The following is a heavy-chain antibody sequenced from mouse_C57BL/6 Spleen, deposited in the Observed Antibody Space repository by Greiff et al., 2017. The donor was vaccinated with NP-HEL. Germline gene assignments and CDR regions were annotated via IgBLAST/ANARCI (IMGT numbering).Heavy chain of an antibody. V-gene: IGHV1-64*01. CDR3: ASLYYLYYFDY. Sequence: QVQLQQPGAELVKPGASVKLSCKASGYTFTSYWMHWVKQRPGQGLEWIGMIHPNSGSTNYNEKFKSKATLTVDKSSSTAYMQLSSLTSEDSAVYYCASLYYLYYFDYWGQGTTLTVSS. J-gene: IGHJ2*01. D-gene: IGHD1-1*01. CDR2: IHPNSGST. CDR1: GYTFTSYW.